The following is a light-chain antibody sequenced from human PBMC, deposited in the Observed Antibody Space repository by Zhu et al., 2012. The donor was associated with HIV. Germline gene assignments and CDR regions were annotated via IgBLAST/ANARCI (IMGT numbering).Light chain of an antibody. CDR2: DAS. CDR1: QSVGSN. J-gene: IGKJ4*01. CDR3: QQRNGNWFT. Sequence: EIVLTQSPATLSLSPGEGATLSCRASQSVGSNLAWYQQKPGQAPRLFIYDASNRASGIPARFTGSGSGTDFTLTISSLEPEDFAIYYCQQRNGNWFTFGGGTKVEIK. V-gene: IGKV3-11*01.